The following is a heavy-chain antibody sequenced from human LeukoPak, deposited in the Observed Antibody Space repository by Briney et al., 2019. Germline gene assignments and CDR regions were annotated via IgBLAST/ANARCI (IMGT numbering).Heavy chain of an antibody. CDR3: ARVEYQLLYDAFDI. Sequence: SETLSLTCAVSGGSISSSNWWSWVRQPPGKGLEWIGEIYHSGSTNYNPSLKSRVTISVDKSKNQFSLKLSSVTAADTAVYYCARVEYQLLYDAFDIWGQGTMVTVSS. CDR1: GGSISSSNW. CDR2: IYHSGST. J-gene: IGHJ3*02. D-gene: IGHD2-2*01. V-gene: IGHV4-4*02.